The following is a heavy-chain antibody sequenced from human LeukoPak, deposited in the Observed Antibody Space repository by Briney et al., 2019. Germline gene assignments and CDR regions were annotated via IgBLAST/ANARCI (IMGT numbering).Heavy chain of an antibody. V-gene: IGHV4-4*02. J-gene: IGHJ4*02. CDR3: ARAAYCGGDCYLFDY. D-gene: IGHD2-21*02. CDR2: IYYSGST. Sequence: SGTLSLTCAVSGGSISSSNWWSWVRQPPGKGLEWIGSIYYSGSTYYNPSLKSRVTISVDTSKNQFSLKLSSLTAADTAVYYCARAAYCGGDCYLFDYWGQGTLVTVFS. CDR1: GGSISSSNW.